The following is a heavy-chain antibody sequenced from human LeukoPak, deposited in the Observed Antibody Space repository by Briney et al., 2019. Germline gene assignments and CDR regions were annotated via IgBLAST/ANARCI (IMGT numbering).Heavy chain of an antibody. J-gene: IGHJ3*02. CDR2: IYYNGSP. D-gene: IGHD6-13*01. Sequence: SETLSLTCTVSGASISSYYWSWIRQPPAKGLEWIGYIYYNGSPNYNPSLKSRVTMSLDTSENQFSLKLTSVTAADTAVYYCARCRGYSSSWARTFDIWGQGTMVTVSS. V-gene: IGHV4-59*01. CDR1: GASISSYY. CDR3: ARCRGYSSSWARTFDI.